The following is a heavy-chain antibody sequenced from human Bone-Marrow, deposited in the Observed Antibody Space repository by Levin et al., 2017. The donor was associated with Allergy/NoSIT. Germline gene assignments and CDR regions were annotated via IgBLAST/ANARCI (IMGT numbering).Heavy chain of an antibody. J-gene: IGHJ4*02. CDR2: IYSVGTT. CDR3: ARNPGSTNWS. D-gene: IGHD6-13*01. CDR1: GFTVSNNY. Sequence: HPGGSLRLSCAASGFTVSNNYMSWVRQPPGKGLEWVSLIYSVGTTHYADSVRGRFTISRDHSENTLYLQMNNLRAEDTAVYYCARNPGSTNWSWGQGTLVTVSS. V-gene: IGHV3-53*01.